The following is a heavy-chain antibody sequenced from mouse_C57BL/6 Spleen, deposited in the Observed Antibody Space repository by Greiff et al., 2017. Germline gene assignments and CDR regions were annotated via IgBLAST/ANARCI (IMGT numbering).Heavy chain of an antibody. J-gene: IGHJ1*03. CDR3: ASYYDYDDWYFDG. CDR2: ISYDGSN. D-gene: IGHD2-4*01. CDR1: GYSITSGYY. V-gene: IGHV3-6*01. Sequence: DVHLVESGPGLVKPSQSLSLTCSVTGYSITSGYYWNWIRQYPGNKLEWMGYISYDGSNNYNPSLKNRISITRDTSKNQFFMKLNSVTTEDTATYYCASYYDYDDWYFDGWGTGTTVTVSS.